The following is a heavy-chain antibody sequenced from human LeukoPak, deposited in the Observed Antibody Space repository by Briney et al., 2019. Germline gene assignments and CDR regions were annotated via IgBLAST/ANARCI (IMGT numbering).Heavy chain of an antibody. CDR1: GYGFSGYW. Sequence: GESLKISCEASGYGFSGYWIGWVRQMPGKGLEWMGIIYPGDSQVTYSPSFQGQVTISADKSVSTAYLQWSSLKASDTAVYYCARFSGRSFEKNWFDPWGQGTMVTVSS. D-gene: IGHD3-10*01. J-gene: IGHJ5*02. CDR2: IYPGDSQV. CDR3: ARFSGRSFEKNWFDP. V-gene: IGHV5-51*01.